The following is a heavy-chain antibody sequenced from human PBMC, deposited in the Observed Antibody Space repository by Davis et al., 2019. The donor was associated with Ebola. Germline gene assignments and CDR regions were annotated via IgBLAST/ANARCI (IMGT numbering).Heavy chain of an antibody. CDR3: ARDPNWGFDS. CDR1: GFTFSSYA. Sequence: GESLKISCAASGFTFSSYAMTWVRQAPGKGLEWVSVISGSGGSTYYPDSVKGRFTISRDNAKNSLFLQMNSLRAEDTAVYYCARDPNWGFDSWGQGTLVTVSS. J-gene: IGHJ4*02. D-gene: IGHD7-27*01. V-gene: IGHV3-23*01. CDR2: ISGSGGST.